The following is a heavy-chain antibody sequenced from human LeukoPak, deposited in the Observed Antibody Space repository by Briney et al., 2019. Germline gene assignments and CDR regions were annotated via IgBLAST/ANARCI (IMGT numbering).Heavy chain of an antibody. Sequence: GASVKVSCKASGYTFTNYGISWVRQAPGQGLEWMGWIGTYDGDTNFAQKLQGRVTMTTDTSTSTAYMELRSLRSDDTAVYYCARNNWNRNFDYWGQGTLVTVSS. D-gene: IGHD1-20*01. J-gene: IGHJ4*02. CDR2: IGTYDGDT. V-gene: IGHV1-18*01. CDR3: ARNNWNRNFDY. CDR1: GYTFTNYG.